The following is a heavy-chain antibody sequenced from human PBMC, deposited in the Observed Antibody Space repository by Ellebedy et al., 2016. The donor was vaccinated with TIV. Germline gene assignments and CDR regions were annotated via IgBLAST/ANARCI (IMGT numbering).Heavy chain of an antibody. V-gene: IGHV3-7*01. D-gene: IGHD1-14*01. CDR3: ATAVPDDDAFDM. J-gene: IGHJ3*02. Sequence: GESLKISCAASGFTFSRYWMNWVRQAPGKGLERVANIKPDGSEKYYVDSVKGRFTISRDNAKNSLHLQMNSLRVEDTAVYYCATAVPDDDAFDMWGQGTMVTVSS. CDR1: GFTFSRYW. CDR2: IKPDGSEK.